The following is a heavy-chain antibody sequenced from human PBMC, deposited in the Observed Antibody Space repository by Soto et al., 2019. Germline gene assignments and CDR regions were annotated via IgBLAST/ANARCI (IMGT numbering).Heavy chain of an antibody. J-gene: IGHJ3*01. CDR2: IYYSGST. Sequence: QVQLQESGPGLVKPSQTLSLTCTVSGGSISSGGYYWSWIRQNPGKGLEWIGYIYYSGSTNYNPSLKSRLSISVDTSTNQFSLSLSSVTAADTAVYYCARDESATDAFDVWGQGTMVTVSS. D-gene: IGHD5-12*01. V-gene: IGHV4-31*03. CDR1: GGSISSGGYY. CDR3: ARDESATDAFDV.